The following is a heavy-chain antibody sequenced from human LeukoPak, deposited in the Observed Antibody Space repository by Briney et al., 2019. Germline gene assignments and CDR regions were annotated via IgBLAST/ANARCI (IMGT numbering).Heavy chain of an antibody. D-gene: IGHD6-19*01. V-gene: IGHV3-9*01. CDR3: AKDHSSGSPDAFHI. Sequence: QPGRSLRLSCAASGFTFDDYAMHWVRQAPGKGLEWVSGISWNSGSIGYADSVKGRFTISRDNAKNSLYLQMNSLRAEGTALYYCAKDHSSGSPDAFHIWGQGTMVTVSS. CDR2: ISWNSGSI. J-gene: IGHJ3*02. CDR1: GFTFDDYA.